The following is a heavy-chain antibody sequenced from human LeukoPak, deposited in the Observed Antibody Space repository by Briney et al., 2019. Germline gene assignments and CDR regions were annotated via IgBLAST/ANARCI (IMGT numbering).Heavy chain of an antibody. V-gene: IGHV4-61*02. J-gene: IGHJ5*02. CDR1: GGSISSGSYY. CDR2: IYTSGST. CDR3: ARGLEWLTRRHNWFDP. Sequence: SQTLSLTCTVSGGSISSGSYYWSWIRQPAGKGLEWIGRIYTSGSTNYNPSLKSRVTISVDTSKNQFSLKLNSVTAADTAVYYCARGLEWLTRRHNWFDPWGQGTLVTVSS. D-gene: IGHD3-3*01.